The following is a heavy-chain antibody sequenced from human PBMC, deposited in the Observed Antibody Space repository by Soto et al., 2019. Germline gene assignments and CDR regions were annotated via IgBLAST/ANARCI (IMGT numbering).Heavy chain of an antibody. J-gene: IGHJ6*02. CDR1: GFAFSTYA. CDR3: AKVTKRAAAGRYEYYKYGMDV. D-gene: IGHD6-13*01. V-gene: IGHV3-23*01. Sequence: EAQLLESGGALEHPGGSLRLSCAASGFAFSTYAMTWVRQAPGKGLEWVSVISGSGGSAYSAAAVKGRFTITKDNSKNTRYMQMNGLSAEDTALYYCAKVTKRAAAGRYEYYKYGMDVWGQGTTVTVSS. CDR2: ISGSGGSA.